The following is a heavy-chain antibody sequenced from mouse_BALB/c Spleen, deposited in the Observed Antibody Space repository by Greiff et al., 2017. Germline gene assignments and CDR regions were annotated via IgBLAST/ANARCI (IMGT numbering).Heavy chain of an antibody. CDR2: IYPGDGGT. V-gene: IGHV1-80*01. D-gene: IGHD1-1*02. CDR1: GYAFTSYW. J-gene: IGHJ4*01. CDR3: TGGGGGYAMDY. Sequence: QVQLQQSGAELVRPGSSVKISCKASGYAFTSYWMNWVKQRPGQGLEWIGQIYPGDGGTNYNGKFKGKATLTADKSSSTAYMQLSSLTSEDSAVYFCTGGGGGYAMDYGGQGTPVTVPS.